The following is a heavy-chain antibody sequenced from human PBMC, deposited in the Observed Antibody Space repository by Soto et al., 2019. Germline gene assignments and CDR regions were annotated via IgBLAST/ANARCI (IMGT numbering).Heavy chain of an antibody. CDR1: GGSISSGGYY. V-gene: IGHV4-31*03. D-gene: IGHD3-10*01. CDR3: ARDPSASGSYFDY. J-gene: IGHJ4*02. Sequence: QVKLQESGPGLVKPSQTLSLTCTVSGGSISSGGYYWSWIRQHPGKGLEWIGYIYYSGSTYNNPSLNSRVTIPLETSKNQFSLKLSSVNAADKDVYYCARDPSASGSYFDYWGQGTLVTVSS. CDR2: IYYSGST.